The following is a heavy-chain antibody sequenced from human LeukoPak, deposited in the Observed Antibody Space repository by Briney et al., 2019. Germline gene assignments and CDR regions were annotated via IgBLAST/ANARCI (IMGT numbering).Heavy chain of an antibody. D-gene: IGHD4-17*01. CDR3: ARDGGTLDYGDYGTYYYYYYMDV. Sequence: ASVKVSCKASGYTFTSYGISWVRQAPGQGLEWMGWISAYNGNTNYAQKLQGRVTMTTDTSTSTAYMELRSLRSDDTAVYYCARDGGTLDYGDYGTYYYYYYMDVWGKGTTVTVSS. CDR2: ISAYNGNT. V-gene: IGHV1-18*01. J-gene: IGHJ6*03. CDR1: GYTFTSYG.